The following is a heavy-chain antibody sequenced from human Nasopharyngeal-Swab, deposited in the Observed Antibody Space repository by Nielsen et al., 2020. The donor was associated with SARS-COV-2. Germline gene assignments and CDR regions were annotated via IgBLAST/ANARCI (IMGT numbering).Heavy chain of an antibody. D-gene: IGHD1-14*01. J-gene: IGHJ3*02. CDR3: ARSYTFDI. CDR1: GFTFSRYD. V-gene: IGHV3-21*03. Sequence: RGSLRLSCAASGFTFSRYDMSWVRQAPGKGLEWVSSIVSSSSSIFYADSVKGRFTISRDNAKNSLYLQMNSLRAGDTAVYYCARSYTFDIWGQGTMVTVSS. CDR2: IVSSSSSI.